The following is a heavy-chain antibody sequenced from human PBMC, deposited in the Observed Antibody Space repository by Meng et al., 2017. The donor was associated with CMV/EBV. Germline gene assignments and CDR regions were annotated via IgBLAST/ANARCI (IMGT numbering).Heavy chain of an antibody. CDR3: ARYLSIAAQFPREGMDV. CDR1: GFTFSSYS. J-gene: IGHJ6*02. V-gene: IGHV3-21*04. Sequence: GGSLRLSCAASGFTFSSYSMNWVRQAPGKGLEWVSSISSSSSYIYYADSVKGRFTISRDNAKNSLYLQMNSLRDEDTDVYYCARYLSIAAQFPREGMDVWGQGTTVTVSS. CDR2: ISSSSSYI. D-gene: IGHD6-13*01.